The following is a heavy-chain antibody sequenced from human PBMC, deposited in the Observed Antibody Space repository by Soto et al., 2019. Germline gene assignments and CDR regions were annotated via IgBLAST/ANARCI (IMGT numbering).Heavy chain of an antibody. CDR1: GGTFSSYA. D-gene: IGHD2-15*01. J-gene: IGHJ4*02. CDR3: ARSPLGYCSGGSCQPFDY. V-gene: IGHV1-69*06. CDR2: IIPIFGTA. Sequence: VASVKVSCKASGGTFSSYAISWVRQAPGQGLEWMGGIIPIFGTANYAQKFQGRVTITADKSTSTAYMELSSLRSEDTAVYYCARSPLGYCSGGSCQPFDYWGQRTLVTVSS.